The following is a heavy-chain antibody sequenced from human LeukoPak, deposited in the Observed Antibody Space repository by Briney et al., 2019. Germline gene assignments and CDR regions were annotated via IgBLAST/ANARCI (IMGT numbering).Heavy chain of an antibody. D-gene: IGHD1-26*01. CDR3: ARARWELSVFDY. CDR1: GGSISSGDSC. CDR2: IYYSGST. Sequence: SETLSLTCTVSGGSISSGDSCWSWIRQPPGKGLEWIGYIYYSGSTYYNPSLKSRVTISVDTSKNQFSLKLSSVTAADTAVYYCARARWELSVFDYWGQGTLVTVSS. J-gene: IGHJ4*02. V-gene: IGHV4-30-4*01.